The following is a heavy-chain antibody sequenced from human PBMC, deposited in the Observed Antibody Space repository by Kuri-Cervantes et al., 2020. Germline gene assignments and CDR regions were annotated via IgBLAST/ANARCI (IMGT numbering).Heavy chain of an antibody. Sequence: GGSLRLSCAASGFTFSSYAMHWVRQAPGKGLEWVAVISYDGSNKYYADSVKGRFTISRDNAKNSLYLQMNSLRAEDTAVYYCARDSAALHLLTLDYWGQGTLVTVSS. J-gene: IGHJ4*02. CDR3: ARDSAALHLLTLDY. CDR1: GFTFSSYA. CDR2: ISYDGSNK. D-gene: IGHD6-13*01. V-gene: IGHV3-30*07.